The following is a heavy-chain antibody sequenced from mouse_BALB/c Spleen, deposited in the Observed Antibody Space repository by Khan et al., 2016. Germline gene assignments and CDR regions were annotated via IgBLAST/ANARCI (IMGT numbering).Heavy chain of an antibody. Sequence: EVELVESGPGLVKPSQSLSLTCTVTGYSITSDYACNWIRQFPGNKLEWMGYRSYSSSTSNTPSLKSLISITRDTSKNHFFLQMNPVTTEDTATYYCASLGTTVDWYFDVWGAATTVTVSS. V-gene: IGHV3-2*02. CDR3: ASLGTTVDWYFDV. CDR1: GYSITSDYA. D-gene: IGHD1-1*01. CDR2: RSYSSST. J-gene: IGHJ1*01.